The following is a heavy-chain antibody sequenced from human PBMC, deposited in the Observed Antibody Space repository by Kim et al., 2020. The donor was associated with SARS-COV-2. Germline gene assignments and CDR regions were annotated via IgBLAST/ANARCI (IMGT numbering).Heavy chain of an antibody. V-gene: IGHV4-39*01. Sequence: SETLSLTCTVSGGSISSSSYYWGWIRQPPGKGLEWIGSLFYSGRTYYNPSLKSRVTISVDTSKNQFSLKLSSVTAADTAVYFCARHGPVAAPNYYCDYWGQGALVTVSS. CDR3: ARHGPVAAPNYYCDY. CDR2: LFYSGRT. D-gene: IGHD6-13*01. J-gene: IGHJ4*02. CDR1: GGSISSSSYY.